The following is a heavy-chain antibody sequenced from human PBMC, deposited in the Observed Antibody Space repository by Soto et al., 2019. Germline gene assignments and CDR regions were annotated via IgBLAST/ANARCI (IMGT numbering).Heavy chain of an antibody. Sequence: QLQLQESGPGLVKPSETLSLTCTVSGGSISSSSYYWGWIRQPPGKGLGWIGSIYYSGSTYYNPSLKSRVTISVDTSKNQFSLKLSSVTAADTAVYYCARHRIAAAGSFDYWGQGTLVTVSS. V-gene: IGHV4-39*01. J-gene: IGHJ4*02. CDR2: IYYSGST. D-gene: IGHD6-13*01. CDR1: GGSISSSSYY. CDR3: ARHRIAAAGSFDY.